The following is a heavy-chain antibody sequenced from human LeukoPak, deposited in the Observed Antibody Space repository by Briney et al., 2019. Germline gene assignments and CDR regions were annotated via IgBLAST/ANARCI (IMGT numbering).Heavy chain of an antibody. Sequence: PGGSLRLSCEASGFTFSKYGMHWLRQAPGKGLEWVSVIYSGGDTYYADSVKGRFTISRDNSKNMVYLQMNSLKAEDTAVYYCAGERAYSGGPTGWLDPWGQGTLVTVSS. V-gene: IGHV3-66*01. CDR1: GFTFSKYG. CDR3: AGERAYSGGPTGWLDP. CDR2: IYSGGDT. D-gene: IGHD2-21*01. J-gene: IGHJ5*02.